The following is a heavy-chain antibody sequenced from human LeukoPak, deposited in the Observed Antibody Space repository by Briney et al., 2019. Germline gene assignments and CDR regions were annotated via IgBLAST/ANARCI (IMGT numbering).Heavy chain of an antibody. J-gene: IGHJ4*01. CDR1: GFTFSSYW. D-gene: IGHD5-24*01. V-gene: IGHV3-7*01. CDR2: IKADGSGK. CDR3: ARDRGWQQFDN. Sequence: GGSLRLSCAASGFTFSSYWMSWVRQAPGMGLERVANIKADGSGKYYVDSVRGRFSISRDNAKNSLYLELNSLRAEDTGVYFCARDRGWQQFDNWGQGTLVTVSS.